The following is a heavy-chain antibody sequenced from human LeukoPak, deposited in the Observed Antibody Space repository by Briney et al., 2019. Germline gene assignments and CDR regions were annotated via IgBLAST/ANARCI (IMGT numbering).Heavy chain of an antibody. CDR1: GGSISSSSYY. CDR2: IYYSGST. Sequence: KSSETLSLTCTVSGGSISSSSYYWGWIRQPPGKGLEWIGSIYYSGSTYYNPSLKSRVTISVDTSKNQFSLKLSSVTAADTAVYYCARGILITMIVVVTSDAFDIWGQGTMVTVSS. CDR3: ARGILITMIVVVTSDAFDI. D-gene: IGHD3-22*01. V-gene: IGHV4-39*02. J-gene: IGHJ3*02.